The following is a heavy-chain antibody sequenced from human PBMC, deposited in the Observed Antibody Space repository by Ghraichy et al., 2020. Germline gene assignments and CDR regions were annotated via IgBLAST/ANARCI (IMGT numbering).Heavy chain of an antibody. V-gene: IGHV3-48*02. CDR1: GFNFGSYN. D-gene: IGHD4-23*01. J-gene: IGHJ6*02. Sequence: GGSLRLSCVGSGFNFGSYNMNWVRQSPGKDLEWVSYITSSSRSIFYADSVKGRFTISRDNAQNSLYLQMNSLRDEDTAVYYCARASTVVRFYYYDGMGVWGQGTTVTVSS. CDR2: ITSSSRSI. CDR3: ARASTVVRFYYYDGMGV.